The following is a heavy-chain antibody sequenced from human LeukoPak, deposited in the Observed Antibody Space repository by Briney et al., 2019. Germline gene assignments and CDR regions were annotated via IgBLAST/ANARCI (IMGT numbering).Heavy chain of an antibody. D-gene: IGHD3-10*01. CDR1: GFTFSSYG. Sequence: GGTLRLSCAASGFTFSSYGMSWVRQAPGKGLEWVSAISGSGGSTYYADSVKGRFTISRDNSKNTLYLQMNSLRAEDTAVYYCAKQLILWFGDQGYSFDYWGQGTLVTVSS. J-gene: IGHJ4*02. CDR3: AKQLILWFGDQGYSFDY. CDR2: ISGSGGST. V-gene: IGHV3-23*01.